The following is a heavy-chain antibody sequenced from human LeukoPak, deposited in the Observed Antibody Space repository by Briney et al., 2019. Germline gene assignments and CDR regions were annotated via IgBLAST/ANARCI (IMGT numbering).Heavy chain of an antibody. CDR3: ARGRIVATITVLYLNWFDP. V-gene: IGHV4-34*01. CDR1: GGSFSGYY. CDR2: INHSGST. D-gene: IGHD5-12*01. J-gene: IGHJ5*02. Sequence: KASETLSLTCVVYGGSFSGYYWSWIRQPPGKGQEWIGEINHSGSTNYNPSLKSRVTISVDTSKNQFSLKLSSVTAADTAVYYCARGRIVATITVLYLNWFDPWGQGTLVTFSS.